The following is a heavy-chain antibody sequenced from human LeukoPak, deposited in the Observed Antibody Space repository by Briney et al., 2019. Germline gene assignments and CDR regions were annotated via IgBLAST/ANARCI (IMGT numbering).Heavy chain of an antibody. CDR3: ARLAAGDRGYYFDY. Sequence: GESLKISCKGSGYSFTNSWISWVRQMPGIGLELMGRIDPSDSYTDYSPSFQGHATISTDKSSTTAYLQWSSLKASDTAMYYCARLAAGDRGYYFDYWGQGTLVTVSS. J-gene: IGHJ4*02. V-gene: IGHV5-10-1*01. CDR1: GYSFTNSW. CDR2: IDPSDSYT. D-gene: IGHD7-27*01.